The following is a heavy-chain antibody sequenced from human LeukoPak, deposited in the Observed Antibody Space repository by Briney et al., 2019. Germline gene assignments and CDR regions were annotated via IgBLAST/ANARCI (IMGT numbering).Heavy chain of an antibody. J-gene: IGHJ6*02. CDR1: GFTCSSYW. V-gene: IGHV3-7*05. CDR3: AKYSYYAMDV. CDR2: INRDGSER. Sequence: GGSLRLSCAASGFTCSSYWMSWVRQAPGKGLEWVSNINRDGSERNYVDSVKGRFTISRDNAKNSLYLQMNSLRAEDTAVYYCAKYSYYAMDVWGQGTTVTVSS.